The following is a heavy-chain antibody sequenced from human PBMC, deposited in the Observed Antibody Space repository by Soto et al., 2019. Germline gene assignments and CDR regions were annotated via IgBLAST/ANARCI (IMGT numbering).Heavy chain of an antibody. J-gene: IGHJ6*02. V-gene: IGHV3-33*01. CDR1: GFTFSSYG. Sequence: QVQLVESGGGVVQPGRSLRLSCAASGFTFSSYGMHWVRQAPGKGLEWVAVIWYDGSNKYYADSVKGRFTISRDNSKNTLYLQMNSLRAEDTAVYYCARDRVYYYYGMDVLGQGTTVTVSS. CDR2: IWYDGSNK. CDR3: ARDRVYYYYGMDV.